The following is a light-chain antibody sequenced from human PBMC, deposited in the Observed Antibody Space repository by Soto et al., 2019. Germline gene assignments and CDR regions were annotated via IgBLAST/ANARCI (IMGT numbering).Light chain of an antibody. J-gene: IGKJ2*01. Sequence: LQVTQAPFLLAAAWGGRGTHHFRGSQGGWGFLLWYQQKQGRAPKLLIYAASNLLSGVPSRFSGSGSGANFTLTITSLQPEDFATYYCQQSYRTPHTFGQGTKLET. CDR1: QGGWGF. CDR2: AAS. CDR3: QQSYRTPHT. V-gene: IGKV1-39*01.